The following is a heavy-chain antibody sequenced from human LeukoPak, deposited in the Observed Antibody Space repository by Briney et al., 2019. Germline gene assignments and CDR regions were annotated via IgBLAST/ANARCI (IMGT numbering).Heavy chain of an antibody. CDR3: ATILYSGSYYSFDY. CDR2: ISDDGRRK. V-gene: IGHV3-30*03. CDR1: GFSFISYG. J-gene: IGHJ4*02. D-gene: IGHD1-26*01. Sequence: PGGSLRLSCAASGFSFISYGMHWVRQAPGKGLEWVGVISDDGRRKDYADSVKGRFTISRDNSKDTLYLQMNSLRAEHTAVYYCATILYSGSYYSFDYWGQGTLVTVSS.